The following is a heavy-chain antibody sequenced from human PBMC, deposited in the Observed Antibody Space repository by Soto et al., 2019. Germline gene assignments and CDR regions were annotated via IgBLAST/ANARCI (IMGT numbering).Heavy chain of an antibody. CDR1: GFTFSSYW. Sequence: PGGSLRLSCAASGFTFSSYWMHWVRQAPGKGLVWVSRINSDRSSTSYADSVKGRFTISRDNAKNTLYLQMNSLRAEDTAVYYCAKDRQWLVSDYWGQGTLVTVSS. V-gene: IGHV3-74*01. CDR2: INSDRSST. D-gene: IGHD6-19*01. CDR3: AKDRQWLVSDY. J-gene: IGHJ4*02.